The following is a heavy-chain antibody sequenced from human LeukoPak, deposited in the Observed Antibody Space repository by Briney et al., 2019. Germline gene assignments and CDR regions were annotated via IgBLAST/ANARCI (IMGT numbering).Heavy chain of an antibody. V-gene: IGHV3-7*01. CDR2: IKQDGSEK. J-gene: IGHJ4*02. CDR3: ARDMATVTTSPSDY. Sequence: PGGSLRLSCAASGFTFRSYWMSWVRQAPGKGLEWVANIKQDGSEKYYVDSVKGRFTISRDNAKNSLYLQMNSLRAEDTAVYYCARDMATVTTSPSDYWGQGTLVTVSS. CDR1: GFTFRSYW. D-gene: IGHD4-17*01.